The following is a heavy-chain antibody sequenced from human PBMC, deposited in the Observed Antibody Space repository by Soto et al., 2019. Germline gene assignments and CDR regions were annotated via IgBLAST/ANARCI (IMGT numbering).Heavy chain of an antibody. V-gene: IGHV3-30*04. CDR3: ARDQGYGMDV. CDR2: VSYDGRNK. Sequence: GGSLKLSCAGSGFTFSSYAMPWVRQGPGKGLEWVAVVSYDGRNKYYSDSVKGRFTIPRDNPKNTLYLQMNSLRAEDTAVYYCARDQGYGMDVWGQGTTVTVSS. CDR1: GFTFSSYA. J-gene: IGHJ6*02.